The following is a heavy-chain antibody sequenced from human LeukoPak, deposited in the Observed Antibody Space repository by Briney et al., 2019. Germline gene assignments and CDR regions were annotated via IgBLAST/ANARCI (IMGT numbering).Heavy chain of an antibody. CDR2: IKAKIHGETI. CDR1: GFTFSSYS. J-gene: IGHJ4*02. D-gene: IGHD5-24*01. Sequence: GGSLRLSCAASGFTFSSYSMSWVRQAPGKGLEWVARIKAKIHGETIDYAAPVRGRFIISRDDSRNTVYLQMNSLKFEDTAMYYCTRRSTIWGRGTRVTVSS. CDR3: TRRSTI. V-gene: IGHV3-15*01.